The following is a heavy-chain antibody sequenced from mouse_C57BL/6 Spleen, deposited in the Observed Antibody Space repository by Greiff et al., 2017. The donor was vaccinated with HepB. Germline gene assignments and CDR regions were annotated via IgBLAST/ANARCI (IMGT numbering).Heavy chain of an antibody. D-gene: IGHD1-1*01. J-gene: IGHJ4*01. CDR3: ARHWYYGSSGYAMDY. CDR2: ISNLAYSI. CDR1: GFTFSDYG. V-gene: IGHV5-15*04. Sequence: EVMLVESGGGLVQPGGSLKLSCAASGFTFSDYGMAWVRQAPRKGPEWVAFISNLAYSIYYADTVTGRFTISSENAKNTLYLEMSSLRSEDTAMYYCARHWYYGSSGYAMDYWGQGTSVTVSS.